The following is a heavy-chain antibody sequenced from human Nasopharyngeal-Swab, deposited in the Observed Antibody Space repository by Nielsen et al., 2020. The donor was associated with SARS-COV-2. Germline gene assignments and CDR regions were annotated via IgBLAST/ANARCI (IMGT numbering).Heavy chain of an antibody. CDR1: GGSISSYY. J-gene: IGHJ3*02. Sequence: GSLTLSCTVSGGSISSYYWNWIRQPPGQGLEWIGYVHFLGSTDYNPSLKRRVTISLDTSNYQFSLRLSSVTAADPAVYYCARDSYRDAFDIWGQGTMATVSS. CDR2: VHFLGST. V-gene: IGHV4-59*13. CDR3: ARDSYRDAFDI.